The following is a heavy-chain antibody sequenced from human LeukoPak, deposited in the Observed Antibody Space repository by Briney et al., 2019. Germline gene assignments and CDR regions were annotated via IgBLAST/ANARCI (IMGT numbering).Heavy chain of an antibody. CDR1: GFTFSSYY. Sequence: GGSLRLSCAASGFTFSSYYMSWVRQVPGKGLEWVSSISSDGDYRYYADSLRGRFTISRDNAENSLFLQMNSLRTGDTAVYYCAREISSGWYLVDYWGQGALVTVPS. CDR2: ISSDGDYR. J-gene: IGHJ4*02. CDR3: AREISSGWYLVDY. V-gene: IGHV3-21*01. D-gene: IGHD6-19*01.